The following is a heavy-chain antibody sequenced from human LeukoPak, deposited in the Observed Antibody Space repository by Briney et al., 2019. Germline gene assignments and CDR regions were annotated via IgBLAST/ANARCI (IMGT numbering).Heavy chain of an antibody. CDR2: SSSDGNNE. D-gene: IGHD1-26*01. V-gene: IGHV3-30*01. Sequence: GRSLRLSCAASGFSFSNNPMHWVRQAPGRGLEWVAVSSSDGNNEYYADSVKGRFTISRDNSKNTLYLQMNSLRPEDTAVYYCARGSATTLYYYYYMDVWGKGTTVTVS. CDR1: GFSFSNNP. CDR3: ARGSATTLYYYYYMDV. J-gene: IGHJ6*03.